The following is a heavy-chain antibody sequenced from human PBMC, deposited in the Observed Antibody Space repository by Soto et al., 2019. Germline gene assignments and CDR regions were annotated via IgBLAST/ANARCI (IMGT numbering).Heavy chain of an antibody. D-gene: IGHD2-15*01. CDR2: ISAYNGNT. Sequence: QVQLVQSGAEVKKPGASVKVSCKASGYTFTSYGISWVRQAPGQGLEWMGWISAYNGNTNYAQKLQGRVTMTTDTSTSTAYMELRSLRADDTAVYYCAGDGDIVVVVAAIYYYGMDVWGQGTTVTVSS. CDR3: AGDGDIVVVVAAIYYYGMDV. J-gene: IGHJ6*02. CDR1: GYTFTSYG. V-gene: IGHV1-18*04.